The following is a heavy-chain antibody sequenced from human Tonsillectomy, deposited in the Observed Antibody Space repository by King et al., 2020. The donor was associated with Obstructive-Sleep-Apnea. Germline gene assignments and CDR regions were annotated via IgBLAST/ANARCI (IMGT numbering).Heavy chain of an antibody. CDR2: IKQDGREI. V-gene: IGHV3-7*03. CDR3: ARVFPSLPR. D-gene: IGHD1-14*01. J-gene: IGHJ4*02. CDR1: GFSFSSYW. Sequence: VQLVESGGGLVQPGGSLRLSCAASGFSFSSYWLSWVRQAPGKGLEWVANIKQDGREIDYVDSVKGRFTISRDDAKDSLYLQMNSLRPEDTAVYYCARVFPSLPRWGQGTLVTVSS.